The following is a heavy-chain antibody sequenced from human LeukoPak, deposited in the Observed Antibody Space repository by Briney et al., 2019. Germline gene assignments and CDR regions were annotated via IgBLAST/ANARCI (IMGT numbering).Heavy chain of an antibody. V-gene: IGHV3-21*01. CDR3: ARDDYGSGTFDY. CDR1: GFTFSNAW. J-gene: IGHJ4*02. Sequence: GGSLRLSCAASGFTFSNAWMSWVRQAPGKGLEWVSSISSSSSYIYYADSVKGRFTISRDNAKNSLYLQMNSLRAEDTAVYYCARDDYGSGTFDYWGQGTLVTVSS. CDR2: ISSSSSYI. D-gene: IGHD3-10*01.